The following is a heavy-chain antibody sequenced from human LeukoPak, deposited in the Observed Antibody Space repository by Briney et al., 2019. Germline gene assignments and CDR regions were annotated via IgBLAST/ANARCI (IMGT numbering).Heavy chain of an antibody. Sequence: GGSLRLSCTASGFIFGDYGLSWVRQAPGKGLEWVGVIRSKAYGGTTEYAASVKGRFTISRDDSKSIAYLQMNSLKTEDTAVYYCTRIYGSGSYLCDYWGQGTLVIVSS. D-gene: IGHD3-10*01. J-gene: IGHJ4*02. V-gene: IGHV3-49*04. CDR1: GFIFGDYG. CDR2: IRSKAYGGTT. CDR3: TRIYGSGSYLCDY.